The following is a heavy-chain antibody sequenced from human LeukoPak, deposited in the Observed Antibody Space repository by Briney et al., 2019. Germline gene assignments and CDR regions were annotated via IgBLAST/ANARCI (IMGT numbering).Heavy chain of an antibody. CDR2: ITGSGDSA. J-gene: IGHJ4*02. V-gene: IGHV3-23*01. Sequence: GGSLRLSCAPSGFTFTNYAMSWVRQAPGKGLEWVSSITGSGDSAYYADSVKGRFSISRDNSKDTLYLQMNSLRAEDTAIYFCAKDEAWRPAADWGQGTLVTVSS. CDR1: GFTFTNYA. CDR3: AKDEAWRPAAD. D-gene: IGHD2-2*01.